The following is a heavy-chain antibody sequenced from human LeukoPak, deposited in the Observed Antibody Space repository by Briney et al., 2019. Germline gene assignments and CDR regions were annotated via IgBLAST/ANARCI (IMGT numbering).Heavy chain of an antibody. Sequence: SETLSLTCTVSGGSISSGGYYWSWIRQHPGKGLEWIGYIYYSGSTYYNPSLKSRVTISVDTSKNQFSLKLSSVTAADTAVCYCARATGGYYYYYGMDVWGQGTTVTVSS. D-gene: IGHD3-16*01. CDR2: IYYSGST. CDR1: GGSISSGGYY. V-gene: IGHV4-31*03. J-gene: IGHJ6*02. CDR3: ARATGGYYYYYGMDV.